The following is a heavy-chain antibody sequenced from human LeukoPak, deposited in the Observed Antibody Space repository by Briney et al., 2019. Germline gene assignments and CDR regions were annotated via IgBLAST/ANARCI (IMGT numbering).Heavy chain of an antibody. Sequence: SETLSLTCAVYGGSFSGYYWSWIRQPPGKGLEWIGEINHSGSTNYNPSLKSRVTISVDTSKNQFSLKLSSVTAADTAVYYCARGRGGEQLVQDNWSDPWGQGTLVTVSS. CDR1: GGSFSGYY. J-gene: IGHJ5*02. CDR2: INHSGST. D-gene: IGHD6-6*01. CDR3: ARGRGGEQLVQDNWSDP. V-gene: IGHV4-34*01.